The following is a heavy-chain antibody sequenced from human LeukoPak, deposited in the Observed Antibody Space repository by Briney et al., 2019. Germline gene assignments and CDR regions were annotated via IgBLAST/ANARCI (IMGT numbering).Heavy chain of an antibody. Sequence: SQTLSLTCTVSGGSISSGGYYWSWIRQPPGKGREWIGYIYHSGSTYYNPSLKSRVTISVDRSKNQFSLKLSSVTAADTAVYYCARGPTLYCSGGSCYGYWGQGTLVTVSS. V-gene: IGHV4-30-2*01. CDR1: GGSISSGGYY. J-gene: IGHJ4*02. D-gene: IGHD2-15*01. CDR2: IYHSGST. CDR3: ARGPTLYCSGGSCYGY.